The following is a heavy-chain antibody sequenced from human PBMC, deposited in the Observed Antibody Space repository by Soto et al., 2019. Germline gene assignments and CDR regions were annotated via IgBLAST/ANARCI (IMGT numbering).Heavy chain of an antibody. CDR2: IWYDGSNK. V-gene: IGHV3-33*01. Sequence: SCAASGFTFSSYGMHWVRQAPGKGLEWVAVIWYDGSNKYYADSVKGRFTISRDNSKNTLYLQMNSLRAEDTAVYYCARDTGGMVVDPPLDVWGKGTTVTASS. CDR3: ARDTGGMVVDPPLDV. J-gene: IGHJ6*04. D-gene: IGHD2-2*01. CDR1: GFTFSSYG.